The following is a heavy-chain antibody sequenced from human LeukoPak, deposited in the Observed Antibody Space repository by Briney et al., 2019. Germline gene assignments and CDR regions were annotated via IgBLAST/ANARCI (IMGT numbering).Heavy chain of an antibody. V-gene: IGHV1-24*01. J-gene: IGHJ4*02. D-gene: IGHD5-18*01. Sequence: ASVKVSCKVSGYTLTELSMHWVRQAPGKGLEWMGGFDPEDGGTIYAQKFQGRVTMTEDTSTDTAYMELSSLRSEDTAVYYCATGVDTAMFPFDYWGQGTLVTVSS. CDR1: GYTLTELS. CDR3: ATGVDTAMFPFDY. CDR2: FDPEDGGT.